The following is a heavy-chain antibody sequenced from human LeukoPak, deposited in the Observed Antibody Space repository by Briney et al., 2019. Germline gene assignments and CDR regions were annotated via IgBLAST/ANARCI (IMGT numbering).Heavy chain of an antibody. Sequence: GGSLRLSCAASGFTFSSYEMNWVRQAPGKGLEWVSYISSSGSTIYYADSVKGRFTISRDNAKNSLYLQMNSLKAKDTAVYYCAELGITMIAGVWGKGTTVTISS. CDR1: GFTFSSYE. V-gene: IGHV3-48*03. CDR2: ISSSGSTI. D-gene: IGHD3-22*01. CDR3: AELGITMIAGV. J-gene: IGHJ6*04.